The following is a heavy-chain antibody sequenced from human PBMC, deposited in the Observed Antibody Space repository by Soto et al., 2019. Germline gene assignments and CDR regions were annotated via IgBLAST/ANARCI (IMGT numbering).Heavy chain of an antibody. CDR2: IYPGDSDT. Sequence: GESLKISCKGSGYNFNRYWIGWVRQMPGKGLEWMGVIYPGDSDTRYSPSLQGQVTISADKSSSAAYLQWSSLQASDTATYYCARSLVNGTYEAFDIWGQGKMVTFSS. V-gene: IGHV5-51*01. D-gene: IGHD6-13*01. CDR1: GYNFNRYW. CDR3: ARSLVNGTYEAFDI. J-gene: IGHJ3*02.